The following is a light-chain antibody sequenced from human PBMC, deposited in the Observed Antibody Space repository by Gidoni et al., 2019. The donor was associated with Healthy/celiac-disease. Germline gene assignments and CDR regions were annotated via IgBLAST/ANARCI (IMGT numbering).Light chain of an antibody. CDR3: QQRSNWPPRIT. CDR1: QSVSSY. Sequence: EIVLTQSPATLSLSPGERATLSCRASQSVSSYLAWYQQNPGQAPRLLIYDASNRATGIPARFSGSGSGTDFTLTISSLEPEDFAVDYCQQRSNWPPRITFGQGTRLEIK. CDR2: DAS. V-gene: IGKV3-11*01. J-gene: IGKJ5*01.